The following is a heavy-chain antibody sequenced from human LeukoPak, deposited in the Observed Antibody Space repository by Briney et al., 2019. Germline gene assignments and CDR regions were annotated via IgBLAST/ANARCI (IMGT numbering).Heavy chain of an antibody. D-gene: IGHD6-13*01. V-gene: IGHV3-23*01. J-gene: IGHJ4*02. CDR1: GFTFSSYT. CDR3: AKGRTGYIPDS. Sequence: PGGSQRLSCAASGFTFSSYTMTWVRQAPGKGLEWVSVISGNGGTTYYAESVKGRFTISRDNSKNTLYLQMNSLRVEDTAVYFCAKGRTGYIPDSWGQGPLVSVFS. CDR2: ISGNGGTT.